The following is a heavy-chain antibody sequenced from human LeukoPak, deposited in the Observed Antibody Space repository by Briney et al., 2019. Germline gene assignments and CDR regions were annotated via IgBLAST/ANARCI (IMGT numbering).Heavy chain of an antibody. D-gene: IGHD1-26*01. Sequence: GGSLRLSCAASGFTFSSYGMHWVRQAPGKGLEWVAVISYDGSNKYYADSVKGRFTISRDNSKNTLYLQMNSLRAEDTAVYYCVRGSTTSYYYFDFWGQGTLVTVSS. J-gene: IGHJ4*02. CDR3: VRGSTTSYYYFDF. CDR2: ISYDGSNK. V-gene: IGHV3-30*03. CDR1: GFTFSSYG.